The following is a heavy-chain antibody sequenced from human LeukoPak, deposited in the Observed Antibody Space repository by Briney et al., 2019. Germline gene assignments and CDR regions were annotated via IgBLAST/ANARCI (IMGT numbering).Heavy chain of an antibody. D-gene: IGHD6-13*01. CDR3: ARDQGAAGFDY. CDR2: INHSGST. CDR1: GGSFSGYY. Sequence: TSETLSLTCAVYGGSFSGYYWSWIRQPPGKGLEWIGEINHSGSTNYNPSLKSRVTMSVDTSKNQFSLKLSSVTAADTAVYYCARDQGAAGFDYWGQGTLVTVSS. V-gene: IGHV4-34*01. J-gene: IGHJ4*02.